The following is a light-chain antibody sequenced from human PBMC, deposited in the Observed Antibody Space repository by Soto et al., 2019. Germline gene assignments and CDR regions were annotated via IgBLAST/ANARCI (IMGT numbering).Light chain of an antibody. V-gene: IGKV3D-20*01. CDR3: QQYGSSPYT. J-gene: IGKJ2*01. Sequence: EIWLTQSPATLSLSPGERATPPCGASKSVSSSYLSWYQQKPGLAPRLLIYDASSRATGIPDRFSGSGSGTDFTLTISRLEPEDFAVYYCQQYGSSPYTFGQGTKLEIK. CDR1: KSVSSSY. CDR2: DAS.